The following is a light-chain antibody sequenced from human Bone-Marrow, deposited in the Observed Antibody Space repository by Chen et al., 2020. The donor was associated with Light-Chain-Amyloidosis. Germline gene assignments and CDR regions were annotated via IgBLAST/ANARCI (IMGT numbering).Light chain of an antibody. Sequence: SYELTQPPSVSVSPGQTARLTCSGDDLPTKYAYWYQQKPGQAPVLVIHRDTERPSGISERFSGSSSGTTATLTISGVQAEDEADYHCQSADSSGTYEVIFGVGTKLTVL. CDR2: RDT. CDR1: DLPTKY. J-gene: IGLJ2*01. V-gene: IGLV3-25*03. CDR3: QSADSSGTYEVI.